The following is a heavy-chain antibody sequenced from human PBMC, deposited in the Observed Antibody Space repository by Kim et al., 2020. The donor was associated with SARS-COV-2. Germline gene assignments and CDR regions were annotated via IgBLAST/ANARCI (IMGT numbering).Heavy chain of an antibody. Sequence: ASVKVSCKASGYTFTSYYMHWVRQAPGQGLEWMGIINPSGGSTSYAQKFQGRVTMTRDTSTSTVYMELSSLRSEDTAVYYCARDPLSMRWFGELLGGDYYGMDVWGQGTTVTVSS. CDR2: INPSGGST. J-gene: IGHJ6*02. CDR3: ARDPLSMRWFGELLGGDYYGMDV. CDR1: GYTFTSYY. V-gene: IGHV1-46*01. D-gene: IGHD3-10*01.